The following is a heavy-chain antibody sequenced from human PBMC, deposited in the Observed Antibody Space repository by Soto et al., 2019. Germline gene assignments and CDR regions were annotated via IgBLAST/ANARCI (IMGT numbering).Heavy chain of an antibody. D-gene: IGHD2-15*01. V-gene: IGHV3-30*18. CDR3: AKDSRWSRVYSFDY. Sequence: QVQLVEFGGGVVQPGRSLRLSCAASGFTFSSYGMHWVRQAPGKGLEWVAVISYDGSNKYYADSVKGRFTISRDNSKNTLYLQMNSLRAEDTAVYYCAKDSRWSRVYSFDYWGQGTLVTVSS. CDR1: GFTFSSYG. J-gene: IGHJ4*02. CDR2: ISYDGSNK.